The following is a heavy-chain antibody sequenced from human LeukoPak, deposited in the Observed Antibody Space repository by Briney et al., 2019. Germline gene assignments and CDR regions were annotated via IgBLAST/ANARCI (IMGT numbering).Heavy chain of an antibody. J-gene: IGHJ5*02. CDR3: ARGLRIAARPYWFDP. D-gene: IGHD6-6*01. Sequence: PSETLSLTCAVYGGSFSGYYWSWIRQPPGKGLEWIGEINHSGSTNYNPSLKSRVTISVDTSKNQFFLKLSSVTAADTAVYYCARGLRIAARPYWFDPWGQGTLVTVSS. CDR1: GGSFSGYY. CDR2: INHSGST. V-gene: IGHV4-34*01.